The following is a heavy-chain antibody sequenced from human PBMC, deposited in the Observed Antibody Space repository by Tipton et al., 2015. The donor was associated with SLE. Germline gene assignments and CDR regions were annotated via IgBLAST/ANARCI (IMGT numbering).Heavy chain of an antibody. Sequence: SLRLSCTASEFTFSDYPVSWVRQAPGKGLEWVAIISYDGSDKYYADSVKGRFTISRDNSKNTLYLQMNSLRTEDMAVYYCATDVVGATEGLEYWGQGTLVTVSS. CDR1: EFTFSDYP. CDR3: ATDVVGATEGLEY. D-gene: IGHD1-26*01. J-gene: IGHJ4*02. V-gene: IGHV3-30*04. CDR2: ISYDGSDK.